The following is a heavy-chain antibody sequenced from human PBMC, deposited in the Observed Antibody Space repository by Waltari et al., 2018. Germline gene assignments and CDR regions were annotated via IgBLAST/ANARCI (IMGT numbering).Heavy chain of an antibody. CDR1: GFTCSHYW. J-gene: IGHJ4*02. CDR3: TRDPLRRYDY. V-gene: IGHV3-7*01. CDR2: IKEDGNEN. Sequence: EMQLVESGGGLFQPGGSLRLSCVASGFTCSHYWITWVRQAPGQGLEWVASIKEDGNENHYVDSVKGRFTISRDNAENSVNLQMNSLRAEDTAVYYCTRDPLRRYDYWGQGTLVTVSS. D-gene: IGHD3-16*01.